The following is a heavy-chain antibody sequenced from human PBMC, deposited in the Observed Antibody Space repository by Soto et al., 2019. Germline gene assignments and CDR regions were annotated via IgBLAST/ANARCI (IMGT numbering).Heavy chain of an antibody. J-gene: IGHJ6*02. Sequence: GSLRLSCEASGFTFSSYWMSWVRRAPGKGLEWVANIKQDGSEKYYVDSVKGRFTISRDNAKNSLYLQMNSLRAEDTAVYYCARDVDSSSYWYYYYYGMDVWGQGTTVTVSS. V-gene: IGHV3-7*01. CDR2: IKQDGSEK. CDR1: GFTFSSYW. CDR3: ARDVDSSSYWYYYYYGMDV. D-gene: IGHD6-6*01.